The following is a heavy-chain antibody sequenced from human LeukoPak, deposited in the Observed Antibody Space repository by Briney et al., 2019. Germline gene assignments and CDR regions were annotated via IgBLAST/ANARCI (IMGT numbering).Heavy chain of an antibody. J-gene: IGHJ4*02. CDR2: IIPIFGTA. CDR3: ARDQLRMIGHFDY. Sequence: GSSVKVSCKASGGTFSSYAISWVRQAPGQGLEWMGGIIPIFGTANYAQKFQGGVTITADESTSTAYMELSSLRSEDTAVYYCARDQLRMIGHFDYWGQGTLVTVSS. V-gene: IGHV1-69*01. CDR1: GGTFSSYA. D-gene: IGHD3-16*01.